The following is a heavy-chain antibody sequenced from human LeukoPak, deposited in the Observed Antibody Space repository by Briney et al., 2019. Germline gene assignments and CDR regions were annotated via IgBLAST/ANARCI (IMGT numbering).Heavy chain of an antibody. CDR3: ATDYYDRSGDYTVDY. D-gene: IGHD3-22*01. CDR2: ISGSGGTT. Sequence: GGSLRLSCAASGFTFRDYAMSWVRQAPGKGLEWVSVISGSGGTTHYADSVKGRFTISRDNSKNTIYLQMNSLRAEDTAVYYCATDYYDRSGDYTVDYWGQGTQVTVSS. CDR1: GFTFRDYA. V-gene: IGHV3-23*01. J-gene: IGHJ4*02.